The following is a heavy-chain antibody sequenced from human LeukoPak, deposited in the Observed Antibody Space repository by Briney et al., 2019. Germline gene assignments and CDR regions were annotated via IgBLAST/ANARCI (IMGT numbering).Heavy chain of an antibody. D-gene: IGHD6-13*01. CDR1: GGSFSGYY. V-gene: IGHV4-34*01. CDR2: INHSGST. J-gene: IGHJ6*02. CDR3: ARGGLSSSWYRYYYGMDV. Sequence: SETLSLTCAVYGGSFSGYYWSWIRQPPGKGLDLIGEINHSGSTNYNPSLKSRVTISVDTSKNQFSLKLSSVTAADTAVYYCARGGLSSSWYRYYYGMDVWGQGTTVTVSS.